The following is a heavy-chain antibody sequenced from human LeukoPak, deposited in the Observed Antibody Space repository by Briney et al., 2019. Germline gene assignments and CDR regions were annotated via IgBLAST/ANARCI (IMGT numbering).Heavy chain of an antibody. CDR3: AIDPVSYSGSYGGFDY. D-gene: IGHD1-26*01. CDR1: GFTFSSYG. J-gene: IGHJ4*02. CDR2: ISYDGSNK. Sequence: AGGSLRLSCAASGFTFSSYGMHWVRQAPGKGMEWVEVISYDGSNKYYEDSVKGRFTISRDNSKNTLYLQMNSLRAEDTAVYYCAIDPVSYSGSYGGFDYWGQGTLVTVSS. V-gene: IGHV3-30*03.